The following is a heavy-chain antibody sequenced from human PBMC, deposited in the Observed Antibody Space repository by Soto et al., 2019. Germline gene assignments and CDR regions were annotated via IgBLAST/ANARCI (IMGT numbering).Heavy chain of an antibody. Sequence: QVQLVQSGAEVKKPGSSVKVSCKASGGTFSTYTIFWVRQAPGQGLEWMGRIISILGIPNYAQKFQGRVTITADKSTSTAYMELSSLRSEDTAVYYCAREFCSGGSCYDYWGQGTLVTVSS. CDR1: GGTFSTYT. CDR3: AREFCSGGSCYDY. V-gene: IGHV1-69*08. J-gene: IGHJ4*02. CDR2: IISILGIP. D-gene: IGHD2-15*01.